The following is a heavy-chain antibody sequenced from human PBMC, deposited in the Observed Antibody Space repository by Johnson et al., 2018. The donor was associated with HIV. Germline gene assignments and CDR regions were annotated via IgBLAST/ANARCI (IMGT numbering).Heavy chain of an antibody. J-gene: IGHJ3*02. Sequence: QVQLVESGGGVVQPGRSLRLSCAASGFTFSSYAMHWVRQAPGTGLEWVAVISYDGSNKYYADSVKGRFTISRDNSKNMLYLQMNSLRAEDTAVYYCARRNAGGAFDIWGQGTMVTVSS. CDR1: GFTFSSYA. D-gene: IGHD2-2*01. V-gene: IGHV3-30-3*01. CDR3: ARRNAGGAFDI. CDR2: ISYDGSNK.